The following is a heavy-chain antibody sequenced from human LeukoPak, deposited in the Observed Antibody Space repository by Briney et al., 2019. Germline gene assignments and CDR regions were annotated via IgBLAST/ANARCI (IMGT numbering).Heavy chain of an antibody. CDR2: ISHSGNT. Sequence: PSETLSLTCAVLGESFSGYYWTWIRQTPGKGLEWIGEISHSGNTNYNPSLKSRVTISVDTSKNQFSLKLSSVTAADTAVYYCARAHYYDSSFTRSYFDYWGQGTLVTVSS. CDR3: ARAHYYDSSFTRSYFDY. CDR1: GESFSGYY. V-gene: IGHV4-34*01. D-gene: IGHD3-22*01. J-gene: IGHJ4*02.